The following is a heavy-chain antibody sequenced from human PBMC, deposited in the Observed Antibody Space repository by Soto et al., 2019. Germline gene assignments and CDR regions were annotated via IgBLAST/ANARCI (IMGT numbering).Heavy chain of an antibody. CDR1: GFTFSSYA. J-gene: IGHJ4*02. CDR2: ISYDGSNK. CDR3: ARDPHYDILTAAGDY. Sequence: GGSLRLSCAASGFTFSSYAMHWVRQAPGKGLEWVAVISYDGSNKYYADSVKGRFTISRDNSKNTLYLQMNSLRAEDTAVYYCARDPHYDILTAAGDYWGQGTLVTVSS. V-gene: IGHV3-30-3*01. D-gene: IGHD3-9*01.